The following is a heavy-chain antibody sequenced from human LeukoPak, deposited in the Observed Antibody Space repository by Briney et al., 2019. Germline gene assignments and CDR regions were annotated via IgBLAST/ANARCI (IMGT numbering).Heavy chain of an antibody. CDR1: GGSISSSNW. D-gene: IGHD4-23*01. V-gene: IGHV4-4*02. Sequence: SETLSPTCAVSGGSISSSNWSSWVRQPPGKGLEWIGEIYHSGSTNSNPSLKSRVTISVDKSKNQFSLNLSSVTAADTAVYYCLYGGNSGDWVYWGQGTLVTVSS. CDR2: IYHSGST. J-gene: IGHJ4*02. CDR3: LYGGNSGDWVY.